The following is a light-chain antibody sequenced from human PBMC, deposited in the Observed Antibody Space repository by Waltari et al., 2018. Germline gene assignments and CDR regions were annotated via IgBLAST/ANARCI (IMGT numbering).Light chain of an antibody. Sequence: DIQMTQSPSTLSASVGDRVTIPCRASQSISSWLAWYQQKPGKAPKLLIYDVSRLESGVPSRFSGSGSGTEFTLTISSLQPDDFATYYCHQYNSYPWTFGQGTKVEIK. V-gene: IGKV1-5*01. CDR3: HQYNSYPWT. J-gene: IGKJ1*01. CDR2: DVS. CDR1: QSISSW.